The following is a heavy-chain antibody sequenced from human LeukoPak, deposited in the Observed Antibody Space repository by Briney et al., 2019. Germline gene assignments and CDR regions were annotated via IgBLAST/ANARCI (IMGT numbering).Heavy chain of an antibody. V-gene: IGHV4-30-4*01. CDR2: IYYSGST. CDR1: GGSISSGDYY. Sequence: SQTLSLTCTVSGGSISSGDYYWSWIRQPPGKGLEWIGYIYYSGSTYYNPSLKSRVTISVDTSENQFSLKLSSVTAADTAVYYCARVDTAMVSIDYWGQGTLVTVSS. CDR3: ARVDTAMVSIDY. D-gene: IGHD5-18*01. J-gene: IGHJ4*02.